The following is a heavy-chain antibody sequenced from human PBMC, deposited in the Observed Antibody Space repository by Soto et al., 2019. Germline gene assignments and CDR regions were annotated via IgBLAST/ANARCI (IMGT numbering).Heavy chain of an antibody. CDR1: GFTFRSFS. J-gene: IGHJ4*02. V-gene: IGHV3-48*01. CDR3: ARGRYCSGGSCYSDAGFDY. D-gene: IGHD2-15*01. CDR2: ISSSSSTI. Sequence: GGALRLSRVGPGFTFRSFSLNRVPPGPGEGVEWVSYISSSSSTIYYADSVKGRFTISRDNAKNTLYLQMNSLRAEDTAVYYCARGRYCSGGSCYSDAGFDYWGQATLVTVS.